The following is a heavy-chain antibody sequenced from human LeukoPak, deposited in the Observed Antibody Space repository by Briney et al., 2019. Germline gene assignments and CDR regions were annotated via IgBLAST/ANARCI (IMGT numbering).Heavy chain of an antibody. CDR2: IYTSGST. CDR1: GGSISSGSYY. D-gene: IGHD6-25*01. V-gene: IGHV4-61*02. Sequence: PSQTLSLTCTVSGGSISSGSYYWSWIRQPAGKGLEWIGRIYTSGSTNYNPSLKSRVTISVDTSKNQFSLKLSSVTAADTAVYHCARAALGGSGHTLYYMDVWGKGTSVTVSS. CDR3: ARAALGGSGHTLYYMDV. J-gene: IGHJ6*03.